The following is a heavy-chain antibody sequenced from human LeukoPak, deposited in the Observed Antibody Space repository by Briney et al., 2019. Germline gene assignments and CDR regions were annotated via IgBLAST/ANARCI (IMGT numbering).Heavy chain of an antibody. CDR1: GFTFSSYG. J-gene: IGHJ4*02. V-gene: IGHV3-30*18. D-gene: IGHD3-16*02. Sequence: GGSLRLSCAASGFTFSSYGMHWVRQAPGKGLEWVAVLSYDGSDKYYADSVKGRFTISRDNSNNTLYLQMNSLRAEDTAVYYCAKGYTDFDFWGQGTLVTVSS. CDR3: AKGYTDFDF. CDR2: LSYDGSDK.